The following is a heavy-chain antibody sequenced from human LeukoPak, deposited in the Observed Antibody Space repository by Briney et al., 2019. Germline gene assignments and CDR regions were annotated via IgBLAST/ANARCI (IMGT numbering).Heavy chain of an antibody. CDR3: ARYHGGGWDV. D-gene: IGHD4-23*01. CDR2: IKQDGSEK. V-gene: IGHV3-7*01. J-gene: IGHJ6*02. CDR1: GFSISNYW. Sequence: GGSLRLSCAASGFSISNYWMSWVRQAPGKGLEWVANIKQDGSEKYYVDSVKGRFTISRDNAKNSLYLQMNSLRVEDTAVYYCARYHGGGWDVWGQGTTVIVSS.